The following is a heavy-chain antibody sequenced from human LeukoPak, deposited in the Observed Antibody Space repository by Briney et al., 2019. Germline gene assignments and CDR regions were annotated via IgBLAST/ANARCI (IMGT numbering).Heavy chain of an antibody. CDR1: GFTFSSYS. CDR3: ARADLIVGASLDY. V-gene: IGHV3-21*01. CDR2: ISSSSSYI. J-gene: IGHJ4*02. Sequence: VGSLRLSCAASGFTFSSYSMNWVRQAPGKGLEWVSSISSSSSYIYYADSVKGRFTISRDNAKNSLYLKMNSLRAEDTAVYYCARADLIVGASLDYWGQGTLVTVSS. D-gene: IGHD1-26*01.